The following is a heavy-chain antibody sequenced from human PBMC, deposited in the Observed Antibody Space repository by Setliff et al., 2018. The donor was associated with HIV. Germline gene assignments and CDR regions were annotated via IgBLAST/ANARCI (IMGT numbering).Heavy chain of an antibody. CDR3: AREIGDGSGTLNAFDI. V-gene: IGHV4-59*01. J-gene: IGHJ3*02. CDR2: IFYSGST. D-gene: IGHD3-10*01. Sequence: PSETLSLTCTVSGGSISSYYWSWIRQPPGKGLECIGYIFYSGSTNYNPSLKSRVTISVDTSKNQFSLKLSSVTAADTAVCYCAREIGDGSGTLNAFDIWGQGTMVTVSS. CDR1: GGSISSYY.